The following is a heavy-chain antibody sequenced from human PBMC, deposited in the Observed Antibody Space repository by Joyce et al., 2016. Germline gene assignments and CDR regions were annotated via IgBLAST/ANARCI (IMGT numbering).Heavy chain of an antibody. V-gene: IGHV1-46*01. CDR1: GYTFTSYY. D-gene: IGHD3-22*01. CDR3: ARWGSDSSAYSDY. CDR2: INPRGGSK. Sequence: QVQLVQSGAEVKKPGASVKVSCKASGYTFTSYYIHWVRQAPGQGLEWMGKINPRGGSKTYAQKFQGRVTMTRDTSTSTVYIQLSSLRSEDTAVYYCARWGSDSSAYSDYWGQGTLVTVSS. J-gene: IGHJ4*02.